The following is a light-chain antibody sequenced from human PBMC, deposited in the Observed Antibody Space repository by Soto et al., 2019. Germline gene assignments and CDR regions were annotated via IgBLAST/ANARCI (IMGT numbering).Light chain of an antibody. CDR2: KVS. CDR3: RQGTHWPRT. CDR1: QYLIHNDGNTY. V-gene: IGKV2-30*02. J-gene: IGKJ4*01. Sequence: DVVMTQSPLSLPVTLGQPASISCRSSQYLIHNDGNTYLSWFHQRPGQSPRRLIYKVSTRDSGVPDRFSGSGSGTDFTLKITRVAAEDVGVYYCRQGTHWPRTVGGGTTVEI.